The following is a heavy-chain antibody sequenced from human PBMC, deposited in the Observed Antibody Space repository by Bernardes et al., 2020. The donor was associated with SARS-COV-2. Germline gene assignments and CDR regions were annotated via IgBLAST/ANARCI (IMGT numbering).Heavy chain of an antibody. CDR2: IIPFFGTA. V-gene: IGHV1-69*13. Sequence: SVKVSCKASGGTFSSSAISWVRQAPGQGLEWMGGIIPFFGTANYAQKFQGRVTITADESTSTAYMELSSLRSEDTAVYYCARADGSGWYGYGMDVWGQGTTVTVSS. CDR3: ARADGSGWYGYGMDV. D-gene: IGHD6-19*01. CDR1: GGTFSSSA. J-gene: IGHJ6*02.